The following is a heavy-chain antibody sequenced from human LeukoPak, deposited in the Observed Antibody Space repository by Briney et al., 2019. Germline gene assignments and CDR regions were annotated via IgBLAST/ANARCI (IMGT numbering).Heavy chain of an antibody. J-gene: IGHJ4*02. Sequence: ASVKVSCKVPEHTFSDFYIHWVRQAPGQGLEWMGCISPKSGVTNYAQKFQGRVTMTRDTSISTAYLYLTGLTSDDTAVYYCARALPYAIDWFVGRFDRWGQGTLVTVSS. D-gene: IGHD3-9*01. CDR2: ISPKSGVT. CDR1: EHTFSDFY. CDR3: ARALPYAIDWFVGRFDR. V-gene: IGHV1-2*02.